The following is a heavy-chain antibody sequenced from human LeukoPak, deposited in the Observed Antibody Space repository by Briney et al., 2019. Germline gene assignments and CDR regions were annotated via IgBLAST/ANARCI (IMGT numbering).Heavy chain of an antibody. V-gene: IGHV4-39*02. Sequence: SETLSLTCTVSGGSISSSSYYWGWIRQPPGKGLEWIGSIYNGGNTYYNPSLKSRVTISVDTSKNQFSLKLSSVTAADTAVYYCARDGYNSGMDVWGQGTTVTVSS. J-gene: IGHJ6*02. D-gene: IGHD5-24*01. CDR3: ARDGYNSGMDV. CDR1: GGSISSSSYY. CDR2: IYNGGNT.